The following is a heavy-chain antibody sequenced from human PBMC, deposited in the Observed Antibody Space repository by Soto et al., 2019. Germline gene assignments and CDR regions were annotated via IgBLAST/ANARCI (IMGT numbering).Heavy chain of an antibody. CDR3: ARDRYSSSYLL. D-gene: IGHD6-6*01. J-gene: IGHJ4*02. Sequence: SETLSLTCTVSGGSVSSGSYYWSWIRQPPGKGLEWIGYIYYSGSTNYNPSLKSRVTISVDTSKNQFSLKLSSVTAADTAVYYCARDRYSSSYLLWGKGTLVTVSS. V-gene: IGHV4-61*01. CDR1: GGSVSSGSYY. CDR2: IYYSGST.